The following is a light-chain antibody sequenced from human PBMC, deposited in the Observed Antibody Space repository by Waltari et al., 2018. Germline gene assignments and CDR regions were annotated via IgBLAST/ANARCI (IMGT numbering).Light chain of an antibody. CDR3: QQRSNWPLT. J-gene: IGKJ4*01. CDR2: DAS. V-gene: IGKV3-11*01. Sequence: EVVLTQSSATLSFSPGESATPSCRLSQSVNDYLQWYQQQPGQAPRLLMYDASNRATGIPARFSGSGSGTDFTLTISSLESEDFAVYYCQQRSNWPLTFGGGTKVEIK. CDR1: QSVNDY.